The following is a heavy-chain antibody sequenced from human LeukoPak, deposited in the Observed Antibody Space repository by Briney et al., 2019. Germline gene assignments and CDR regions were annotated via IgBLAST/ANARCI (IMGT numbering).Heavy chain of an antibody. D-gene: IGHD6-13*01. CDR2: IYYDGST. CDR1: GGSISNDD. J-gene: IGHJ4*02. V-gene: IGHV4-59*01. Sequence: PSETLSLTCTVFGGSISNDDWSWIRQPPGKGLEWVGNIYYDGSTNYNPYPKSRGTISSEASTNQYFLMLNSVTAADTAADYCARWPSGSGYGAPSYFDYWGQGILVTVSS. CDR3: ARWPSGSGYGAPSYFDY.